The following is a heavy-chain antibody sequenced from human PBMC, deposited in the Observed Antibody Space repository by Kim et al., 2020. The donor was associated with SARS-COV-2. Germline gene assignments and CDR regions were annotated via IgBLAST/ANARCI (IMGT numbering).Heavy chain of an antibody. J-gene: IGHJ5*02. Sequence: SPSFQGQVTISADKSISTAYLQWSSLKASDTAMYYCARHFGTTVTTWFDPWGQGTLVTVSS. D-gene: IGHD4-17*01. CDR3: ARHFGTTVTTWFDP. V-gene: IGHV5-51*01.